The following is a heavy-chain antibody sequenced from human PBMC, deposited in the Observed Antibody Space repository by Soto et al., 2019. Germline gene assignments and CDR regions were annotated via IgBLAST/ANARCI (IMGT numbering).Heavy chain of an antibody. Sequence: EPLSVRWSVSGGYLGTVNHYWALIRKPPGKGLEWIGNVFYSGSTYYNPSLNSRVTISLDTSKNQFSLKLRSVTAAYTAIYYCATSPSPSSDYWGQGTLGTVSS. D-gene: IGHD2-2*01. J-gene: IGHJ4*02. CDR3: ATSPSPSSDY. CDR1: GGYLGTVNHY. V-gene: IGHV4-39*01. CDR2: VFYSGST.